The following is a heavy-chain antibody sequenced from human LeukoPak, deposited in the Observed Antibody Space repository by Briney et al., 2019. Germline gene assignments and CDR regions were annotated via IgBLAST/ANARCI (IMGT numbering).Heavy chain of an antibody. CDR2: IYYSGIT. Sequence: SETLSLTCTVSGGSISRSDNYWGWIRQSPGKGLEWIGYIYYSGITYYNPSLQSRVTISIDTSKNQFSLQLNSVTAADTAVYFCGRDLSEYSLSNWFDPWGQGTLVTVSS. CDR3: GRDLSEYSLSNWFDP. CDR1: GGSISRSDNY. D-gene: IGHD5-18*01. V-gene: IGHV4-30-4*01. J-gene: IGHJ5*02.